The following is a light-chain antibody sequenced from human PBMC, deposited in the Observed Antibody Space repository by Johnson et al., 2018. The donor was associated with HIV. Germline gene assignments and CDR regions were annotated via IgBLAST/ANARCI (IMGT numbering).Light chain of an antibody. CDR3: GTWDSSLSADV. CDR2: ENN. Sequence: QSVLTQPPSVSAAPGQKVTISCSGSSSNIGNNHLSWYQQLPGTAPKLLIYENNKRPSGIPDRFSGSKSGTSATLGITGLQTGDEADYYCGTWDSSLSADVFGTGTKVTVL. CDR1: SSNIGNNH. V-gene: IGLV1-51*02. J-gene: IGLJ1*01.